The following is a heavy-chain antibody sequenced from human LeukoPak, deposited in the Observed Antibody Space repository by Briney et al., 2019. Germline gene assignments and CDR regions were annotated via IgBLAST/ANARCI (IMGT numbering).Heavy chain of an antibody. CDR1: GFTFSSYA. Sequence: PGGSLRLSCAASGFTFSSYAMSWVRQAPGKGLEWVAIISYDGSNEYYADSVKGRFTISRDNSKNTLYLQMGSLRAEDMAVYYCARDVGMIVPDQGYMDVWGKGTTVTISS. V-gene: IGHV3-30*14. CDR3: ARDVGMIVPDQGYMDV. D-gene: IGHD3-22*01. J-gene: IGHJ6*03. CDR2: ISYDGSNE.